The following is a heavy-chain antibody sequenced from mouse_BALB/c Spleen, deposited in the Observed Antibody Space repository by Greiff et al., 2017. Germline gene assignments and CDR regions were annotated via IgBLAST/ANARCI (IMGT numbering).Heavy chain of an antibody. D-gene: IGHD1-1*01. CDR3: ARGRSSPFAY. CDR2: INPSNGRT. J-gene: IGHJ3*01. V-gene: IGHV1S81*02. Sequence: QVRLQQPGAELVKPGASVKLSCKASGYTFTSYWMHWVKQRPGQGLEWIGEINPSNGRTNYNEKFKSKATLTVDKSSSTAYMQLSSLTSEDSAVYYCARGRSSPFAYWGQGTLVTVSA. CDR1: GYTFTSYW.